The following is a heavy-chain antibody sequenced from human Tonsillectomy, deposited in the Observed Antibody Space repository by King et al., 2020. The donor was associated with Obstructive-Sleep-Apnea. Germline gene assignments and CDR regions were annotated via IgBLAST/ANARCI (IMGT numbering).Heavy chain of an antibody. CDR3: AKDARLVRGVITPFDY. CDR2: ISGSGGST. J-gene: IGHJ4*02. V-gene: IGHV3-23*04. Sequence: VQLVESGGGLVQPGGSLRLSCAASGFTFSSYAMSWVRQAPGKGLEWVSAISGSGGSTYYADSGKGRFTISRDNSKNTLYLQMNSLRAEDTAVYYCAKDARLVRGVITPFDYWGQGTLVTVSS. CDR1: GFTFSSYA. D-gene: IGHD3-10*01.